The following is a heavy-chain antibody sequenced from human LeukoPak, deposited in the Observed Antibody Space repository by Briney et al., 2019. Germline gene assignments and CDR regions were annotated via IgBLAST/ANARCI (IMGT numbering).Heavy chain of an antibody. V-gene: IGHV3-21*01. Sequence: GGSLRLSCAASGFTFSSYSMNWVRQAPGKGLEWVSSISSSSSYIYYADSVKGRFTISRDNAKNSLFLQMNSLRAEDTAVYYCARGTLPAVRPGYMDVWGKGTTVTVSS. CDR1: GFTFSSYS. CDR2: ISSSSSYI. J-gene: IGHJ6*03. D-gene: IGHD2-2*01. CDR3: ARGTLPAVRPGYMDV.